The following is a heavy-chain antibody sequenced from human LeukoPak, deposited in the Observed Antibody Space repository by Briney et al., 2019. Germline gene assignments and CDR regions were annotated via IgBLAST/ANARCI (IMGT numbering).Heavy chain of an antibody. CDR3: ARERRASGDKNFWFDP. V-gene: IGHV1-69*01. CDR1: GGTFSSYA. J-gene: IGHJ5*02. Sequence: SVKVSCKASGGTFSSYAISWVRQAPGQGLEWMGGIIPIFGTANYAQKFQGRVTITADESTSTAYMELSSLRSEDTAVYYCARERRASGDKNFWFDPWGQGTLVIVSS. CDR2: IIPIFGTA. D-gene: IGHD2-15*01.